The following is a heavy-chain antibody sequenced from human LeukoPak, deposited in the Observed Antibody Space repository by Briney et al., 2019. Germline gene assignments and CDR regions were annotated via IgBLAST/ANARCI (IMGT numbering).Heavy chain of an antibody. V-gene: IGHV4-31*03. J-gene: IGHJ6*02. CDR2: IYYSGST. CDR3: ARHQFLWGQQLAYYYYGMDV. D-gene: IGHD6-13*01. CDR1: GGSISSGGYY. Sequence: SETLSLTCTVSGGSISSGGYYWSWIRQHPGKGLEWIVYIYYSGSTYYNPSLKSRVTISVDTSKNQFSLKLSSVTAADTAVYYCARHQFLWGQQLAYYYYGMDVWGQGTTVTVSS.